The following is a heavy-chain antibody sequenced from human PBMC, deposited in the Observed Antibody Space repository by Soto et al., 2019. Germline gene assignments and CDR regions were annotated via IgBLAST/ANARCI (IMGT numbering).Heavy chain of an antibody. CDR3: ARDQGVTMVRGVIYYYYGMDV. D-gene: IGHD3-10*01. J-gene: IGHJ6*02. CDR1: GYTFTSYA. V-gene: IGHV1-3*01. CDR2: INAGNGNT. Sequence: QVQLVQSGAEVKKPGASVKVSCKASGYTFTSYAMHWVRQAPGQRLEWMGWINAGNGNTKYSQKFQGRATITRDTSASTAYMELSSLRSEDTAVYYCARDQGVTMVRGVIYYYYGMDVWGQGTTVTVSS.